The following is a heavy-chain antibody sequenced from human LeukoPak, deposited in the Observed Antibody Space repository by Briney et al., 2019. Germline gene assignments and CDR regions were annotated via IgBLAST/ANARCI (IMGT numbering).Heavy chain of an antibody. D-gene: IGHD2-21*02. J-gene: IGHJ4*02. CDR1: GFTFSTYA. V-gene: IGHV3-23*01. CDR2: IKGGGGDP. Sequence: GGSLRLSCAAPGFTFSTYAMGWVRQAPGKGLEWVSSIKGGGGDPFYADSVKGRFTISRDNSKYTLFLQLDSLRAEDSAVYYCAKGGHDFNPFYWWGRGTLVTVSS. CDR3: AKGGHDFNPFYW.